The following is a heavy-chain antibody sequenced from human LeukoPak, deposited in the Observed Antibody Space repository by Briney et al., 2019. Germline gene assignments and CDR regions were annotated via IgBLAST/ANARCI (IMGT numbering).Heavy chain of an antibody. CDR1: GYSFTYYW. CDR2: IYPGDSDT. Sequence: GESLKISCKGFGYSFTYYWIGWVRQMPGKGLEWMGIIYPGDSDTRYSPSFQGQVTISADKSISTAYLQWSSLRASDTAMYYCERCGEMAAINSCYFDFWGQGTLVTVSA. J-gene: IGHJ4*02. CDR3: ERCGEMAAINSCYFDF. D-gene: IGHD5-24*01. V-gene: IGHV5-51*01.